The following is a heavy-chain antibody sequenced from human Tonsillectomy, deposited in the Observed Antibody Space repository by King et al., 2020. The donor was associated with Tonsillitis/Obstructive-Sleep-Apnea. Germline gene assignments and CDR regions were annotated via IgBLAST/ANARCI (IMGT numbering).Heavy chain of an antibody. D-gene: IGHD6-19*01. V-gene: IGHV3-48*03. Sequence: VQLVESGGGLVQPGGSLRLSCAASGFTFSSYEMNWVRQAPGKGLEWVSYISSSGSTIYYADSVKGRFTISRDNAKNSLYLQMNSLRAEDTAVYYCAREQSSPDPRGEGYYYGMDVWGQGTTVTVSS. J-gene: IGHJ6*02. CDR3: AREQSSPDPRGEGYYYGMDV. CDR1: GFTFSSYE. CDR2: ISSSGSTI.